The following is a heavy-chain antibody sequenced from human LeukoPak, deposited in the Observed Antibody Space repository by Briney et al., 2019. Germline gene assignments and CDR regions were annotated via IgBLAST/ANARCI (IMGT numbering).Heavy chain of an antibody. CDR1: GFTFSSYA. CDR3: AKDLNDIVVVETDY. V-gene: IGHV3-23*01. CDR2: ISGSGGST. D-gene: IGHD2-2*01. Sequence: PGGSLRLSCAASGFTFSSYAMSWVRQAPGKGLEWVSAISGSGGSTYYADSVKGRFTISRDNSKNTLYLQMNSLRAEDTAVYYCAKDLNDIVVVETDYWGQGTLVTVSS. J-gene: IGHJ4*02.